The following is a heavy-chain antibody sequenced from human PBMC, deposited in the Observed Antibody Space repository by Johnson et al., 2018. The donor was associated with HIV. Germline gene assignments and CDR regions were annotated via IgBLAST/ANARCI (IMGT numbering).Heavy chain of an antibody. D-gene: IGHD3-22*01. Sequence: QVQLVESGGGVVQPGGSLRLSCAASGFTFSSYGMHWVRQAPGTGLEWVAFIRYDGSNKYYADSVNGRFTISRDNSKNTRYRQMNSLRAEETAVYYCAKGASITTIVAVVRAFDIWGQGTMVTVSS. CDR1: GFTFSSYG. CDR2: IRYDGSNK. V-gene: IGHV3-30*02. CDR3: AKGASITTIVAVVRAFDI. J-gene: IGHJ3*02.